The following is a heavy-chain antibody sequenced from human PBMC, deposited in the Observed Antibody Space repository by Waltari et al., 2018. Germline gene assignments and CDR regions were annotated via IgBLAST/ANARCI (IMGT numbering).Heavy chain of an antibody. CDR1: GFTFSSYA. V-gene: IGHV3-23*01. D-gene: IGHD3-22*01. CDR3: AADSSGYSLLIPYGMDV. J-gene: IGHJ6*02. CDR2: ISGSGGST. Sequence: EVQLLESGGGLVQPGGSLRLSCAASGFTFSSYAMSWVRQAPGRGLEWVSAISGSGGSTYYADAVKGRFTISRDKSKNTLYLQMNSLRAEDTAVYYCAADSSGYSLLIPYGMDVWGQGTTVTVSS.